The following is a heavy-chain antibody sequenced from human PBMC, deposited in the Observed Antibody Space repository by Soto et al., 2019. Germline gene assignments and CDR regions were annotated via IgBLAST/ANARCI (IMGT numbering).Heavy chain of an antibody. J-gene: IGHJ3*01. D-gene: IGHD2-21*02. CDR1: GFSLSGYG. CDR2: IHSDGSST. Sequence: PGGSLRLSCEVSGFSLSGYGMHWVRQAPGQGLVWVSRIHSDGSSTTYADSVKGRFTISRDNAKNTLYLQMNSLRAEDTAVYYCARGDRGAFDLWGQGTMVTVSS. CDR3: ARGDRGAFDL. V-gene: IGHV3-74*01.